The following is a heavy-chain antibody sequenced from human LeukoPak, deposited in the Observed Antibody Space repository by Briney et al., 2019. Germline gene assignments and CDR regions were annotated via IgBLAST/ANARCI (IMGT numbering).Heavy chain of an antibody. Sequence: TLSLTCTVSGGSISSGSYYWSWIRQPAGKGLEWIGRIYTSGSTNYNPSLKSRVTISVDTSKNQFSLKLSSVTAADTAVYYCARLSRHKDYWGQGTLVTVSS. CDR3: ARLSRHKDY. J-gene: IGHJ4*02. CDR2: IYTSGST. V-gene: IGHV4-61*02. CDR1: GGSISSGSYY.